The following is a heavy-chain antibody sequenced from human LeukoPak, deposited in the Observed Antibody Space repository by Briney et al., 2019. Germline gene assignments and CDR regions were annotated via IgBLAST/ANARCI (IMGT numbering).Heavy chain of an antibody. CDR3: AKGWYCSSTSCYTGRDFDY. J-gene: IGHJ4*02. CDR2: IYSGGST. CDR1: GFTVSSNY. Sequence: GGSLRLSCAASGFTVSSNYMSWVRQAPGKGLEWVSVIYSGGSTYYADSVKGRFTISRDNSKNTLYLQMNSLRAEDTAVYYCAKGWYCSSTSCYTGRDFDYWGQGTLVTVSS. V-gene: IGHV3-53*05. D-gene: IGHD2-2*02.